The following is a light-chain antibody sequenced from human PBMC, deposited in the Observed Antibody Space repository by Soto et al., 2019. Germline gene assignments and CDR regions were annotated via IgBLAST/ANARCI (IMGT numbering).Light chain of an antibody. V-gene: IGKV3-11*01. Sequence: EIVLTQSPATLSLSPGERATLSCRASQSVSSYLAWYPQKPCQAPRLLIYDASNRATGIPARFSGSGSGTDFTLTIRSLEPEDFAVYYCQQRSNWPPLFTFGPGTKVDIK. CDR2: DAS. J-gene: IGKJ3*01. CDR3: QQRSNWPPLFT. CDR1: QSVSSY.